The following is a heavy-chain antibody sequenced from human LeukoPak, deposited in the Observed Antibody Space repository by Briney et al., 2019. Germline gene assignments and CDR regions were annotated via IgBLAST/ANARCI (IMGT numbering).Heavy chain of an antibody. CDR2: IWYDGSNK. J-gene: IGHJ3*02. V-gene: IGHV3-33*06. CDR3: AKAESYSGYNDAFDI. D-gene: IGHD5-12*01. Sequence: PGGSLRLSCAASGFTFSSYGMHWVRQAPGKGLEWVAVIWYDGSNKYYADSVKGRFTISRDNSKNTLYLQMNSLRAEDTAVYYCAKAESYSGYNDAFDIWGQGTMVTVSS. CDR1: GFTFSSYG.